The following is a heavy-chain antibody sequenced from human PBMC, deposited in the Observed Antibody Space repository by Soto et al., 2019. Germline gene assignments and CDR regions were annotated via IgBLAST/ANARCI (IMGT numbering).Heavy chain of an antibody. CDR1: GFTFSSYA. Sequence: GGSLRLSCAASGFTFSSYAMSWVRQAPGKGLEWVSAISGSVGSTYYADSVKGRFTISRDNSKNTLYLQMNSLRAEDTAVYYCAKLTVVPADYYYGMDVWGQGTTVTVSS. V-gene: IGHV3-23*01. CDR3: AKLTVVPADYYYGMDV. D-gene: IGHD2-15*01. J-gene: IGHJ6*02. CDR2: ISGSVGST.